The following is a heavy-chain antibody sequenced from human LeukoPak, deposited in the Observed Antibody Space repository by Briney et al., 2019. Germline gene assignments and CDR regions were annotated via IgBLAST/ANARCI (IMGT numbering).Heavy chain of an antibody. J-gene: IGHJ4*02. CDR3: AKPDYDYVWGSVGPDNY. CDR2: ISGSGDST. V-gene: IGHV3-23*01. CDR1: GFTFSNFA. D-gene: IGHD3-16*01. Sequence: GGSLRLSCAASGFTFSNFAMNWVRQAPGKGLEWVSVISGSGDSTYYADSVKGRFTISRDTSKNTLYLQMNSLRAEDTAVYYCAKPDYDYVWGSVGPDNYWGQGTLVTVSS.